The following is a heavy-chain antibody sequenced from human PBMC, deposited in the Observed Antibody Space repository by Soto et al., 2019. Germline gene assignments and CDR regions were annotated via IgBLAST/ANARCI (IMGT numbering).Heavy chain of an antibody. J-gene: IGHJ2*01. CDR2: IYWDDDK. D-gene: IGHD3-16*01. CDR3: AHSKYVNGYFDL. V-gene: IGHV2-5*02. Sequence: QITLKESGPTLVKPTQTLTLTCTFSGFSLSTSGLGVGWIRQSPGKALEWLALIYWDDDKRYSPSLKSRLTITNDTSKNQVVLTMTNMDPVDTATYYCAHSKYVNGYFDLWGRGTLVTVSS. CDR1: GFSLSTSGLG.